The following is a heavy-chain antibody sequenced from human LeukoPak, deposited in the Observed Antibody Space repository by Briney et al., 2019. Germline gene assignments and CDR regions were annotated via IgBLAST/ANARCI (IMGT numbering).Heavy chain of an antibody. CDR1: GFTFDDYA. V-gene: IGHV3-9*01. CDR3: AKDIVGYYYDSSGYFLPDY. D-gene: IGHD3-22*01. CDR2: ISWNSGSI. J-gene: IGHJ4*02. Sequence: GRSLRLSCAASGFTFDDYAMHWVRQAPGKGLEWVSGISWNSGSIGYADSVKGRFTISRDNAKNSLYLQMNSLRAEDTVLYYCAKDIVGYYYDSSGYFLPDYWGQGTLVTVSS.